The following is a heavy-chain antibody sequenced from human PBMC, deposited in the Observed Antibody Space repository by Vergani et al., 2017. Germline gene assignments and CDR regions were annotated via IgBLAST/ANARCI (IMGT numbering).Heavy chain of an antibody. D-gene: IGHD2-15*01. CDR1: GYTLTELS. CDR2: FDPEDGET. J-gene: IGHJ3*02. CDR3: ETDRGGDGYCSGGSCYSNAFDI. Sequence: QVQLVQSGAEVKKPGASVKVSCKVSGYTLTELSMHWVRQAPGKGLEWMGGFDPEDGETIYAQKFQGRVTMTEYTSTDTAYMGLSSLRSEDTAVYYCETDRGGDGYCSGGSCYSNAFDIWGQGTMVTVSS. V-gene: IGHV1-24*01.